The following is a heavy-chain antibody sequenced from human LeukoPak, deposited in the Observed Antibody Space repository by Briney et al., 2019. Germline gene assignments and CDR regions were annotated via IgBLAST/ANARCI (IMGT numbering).Heavy chain of an antibody. Sequence: ASVKVSCKVSGYTLTELSMHWMRQAPGKGLEWMGGFDPEDGETIYAQKFQGRVTMTEDTSTDTAYMELSSLRSEDTAVYYCATDPRRTAHVDYWGQGTLVTVSS. J-gene: IGHJ4*02. CDR3: ATDPRRTAHVDY. CDR1: GYTLTELS. D-gene: IGHD2-21*02. CDR2: FDPEDGET. V-gene: IGHV1-24*01.